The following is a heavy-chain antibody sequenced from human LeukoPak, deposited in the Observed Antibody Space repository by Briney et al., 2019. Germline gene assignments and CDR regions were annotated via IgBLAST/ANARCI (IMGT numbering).Heavy chain of an antibody. CDR1: GYTFTSYG. J-gene: IGHJ4*02. V-gene: IGHV1-18*01. Sequence: ASVKVSCKASGYTFTSYGISWVRQAPGQGLEWMGWISAYNGNTNYAQKLQGRVTMTRDTSISTAYMELSRLRFDDTAFYYCARGNDWDFWGQGTLVTVSS. CDR2: ISAYNGNT. CDR3: ARGNDWDF. D-gene: IGHD2-21*01.